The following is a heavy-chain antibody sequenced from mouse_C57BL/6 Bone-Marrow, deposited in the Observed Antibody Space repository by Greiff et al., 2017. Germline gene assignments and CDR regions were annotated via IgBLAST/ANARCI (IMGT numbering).Heavy chain of an antibody. V-gene: IGHV1-76*01. CDR2: IYTGSGNT. CDR1: GYTFTGYY. CDR3: ARSYCYGNRRVYFDY. Sequence: QVQLQQSGAELVRPGASVKLSCKASGYTFTGYYINWVKQRPGQGLEWIARIYTGSGNTYYNEKFKGKATLTADKSSSTAYMQLSSLTSEDSAVYFCARSYCYGNRRVYFDYWGQGTTLTVSS. D-gene: IGHD1-1*01. J-gene: IGHJ2*01.